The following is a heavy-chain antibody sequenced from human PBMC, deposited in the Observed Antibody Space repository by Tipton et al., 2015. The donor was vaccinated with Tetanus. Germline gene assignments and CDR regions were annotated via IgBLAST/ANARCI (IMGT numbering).Heavy chain of an antibody. D-gene: IGHD3-10*01. CDR2: IYQSGST. Sequence: TLSLTCTVSGGSVNSGSYYWSWIRQPPGKGLEWIGYIYQSGSTSYSPSLESRVTISLETSKNQFSLRLSSVTAADTAGYYYASDGPYDSGAGNDFPFSGMDGWGQGATVTVTS. CDR1: GGSVNSGSYY. V-gene: IGHV4-61*01. J-gene: IGHJ6*02. CDR3: ASDGPYDSGAGNDFPFSGMDG.